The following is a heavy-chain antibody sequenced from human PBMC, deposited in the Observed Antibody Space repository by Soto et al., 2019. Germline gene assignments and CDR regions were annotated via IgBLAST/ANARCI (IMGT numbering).Heavy chain of an antibody. Sequence: ESLKISCKGSGYSFTSYWIGWVRQMPGKGLEWMGIIYPGDSDTRYSPSFQGQVTISADKSISTAYLQWSSLKASDTAMYYCASPTSIAARWDAFDIWGQGTMVTVSS. CDR2: IYPGDSDT. CDR1: GYSFTSYW. D-gene: IGHD6-6*01. J-gene: IGHJ3*02. V-gene: IGHV5-51*01. CDR3: ASPTSIAARWDAFDI.